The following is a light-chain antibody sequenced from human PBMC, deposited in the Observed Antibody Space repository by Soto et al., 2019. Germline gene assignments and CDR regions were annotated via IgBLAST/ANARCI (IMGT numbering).Light chain of an antibody. Sequence: QSVLTQPASVSGSPGQSITISCTGTSSDVGGYNLVSWYQQHPGKAPKLMIYEGSKRPSGVSNRFSGSKSGNTASLTISGLQAEDEADYYCCSYAGSSTCVFGTGTKVTVL. CDR1: SSDVGGYNL. J-gene: IGLJ1*01. CDR3: CSYAGSSTCV. V-gene: IGLV2-23*01. CDR2: EGS.